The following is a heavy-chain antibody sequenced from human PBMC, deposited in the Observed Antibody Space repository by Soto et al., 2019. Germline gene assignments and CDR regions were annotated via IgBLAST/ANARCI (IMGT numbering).Heavy chain of an antibody. J-gene: IGHJ4*02. V-gene: IGHV3-15*07. CDR1: GFTFSNAW. Sequence: PGGSLRLSCAASGFTFSNAWMNWVRQAPGKGLEWVGRIKSKTDGGTTDYAAPVKGRFTISRDDSKNTLYLKMNSLKTEDTALYYCTTDPVTMIVVVPSSGWGQGTLVTVSS. CDR2: IKSKTDGGTT. CDR3: TTDPVTMIVVVPSSG. D-gene: IGHD3-22*01.